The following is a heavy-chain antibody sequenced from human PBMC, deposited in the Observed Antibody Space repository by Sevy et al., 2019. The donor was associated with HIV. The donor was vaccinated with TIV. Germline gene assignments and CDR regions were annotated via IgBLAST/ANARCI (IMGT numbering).Heavy chain of an antibody. CDR2: ISYDGSNK. D-gene: IGHD6-13*01. CDR1: GFTFSSYG. Sequence: GGSLRLSCAASGFTFSSYGMHWVRQAPGKGLEWVAVISYDGSNKYYADSVKGRFTISRDNSKNTLYLQMNSLRAEDTAVYYCAKDRSWSIYCMDVWGQGTTVTVSS. V-gene: IGHV3-30*18. J-gene: IGHJ6*02. CDR3: AKDRSWSIYCMDV.